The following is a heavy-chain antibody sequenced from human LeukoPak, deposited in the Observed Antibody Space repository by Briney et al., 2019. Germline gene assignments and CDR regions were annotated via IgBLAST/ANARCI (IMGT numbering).Heavy chain of an antibody. D-gene: IGHD3-3*01. Sequence: SETLSLTXAVYGGSFRGYYWSWIRQPPGKGVEWIGEINHSGSTNYNPSLKSRVTISVDTSKNQFSLKLSSVTAADTAVYYCARGPPRITIFGVVGAFDIWGQGTMVTVSS. V-gene: IGHV4-34*01. CDR2: INHSGST. J-gene: IGHJ3*02. CDR1: GGSFRGYY. CDR3: ARGPPRITIFGVVGAFDI.